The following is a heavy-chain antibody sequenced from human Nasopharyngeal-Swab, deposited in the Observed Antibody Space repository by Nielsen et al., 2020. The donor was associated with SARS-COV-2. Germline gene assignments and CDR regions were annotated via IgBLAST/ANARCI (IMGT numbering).Heavy chain of an antibody. Sequence: SETLSLTCTVSGGSILDTDYYWAWIRQPPGKGLEWVGSIYSRGSTSHNPSLRSRVTISVDASKTQFSLKLNSLTAADTAMYYCAKPYGAFLGGGFDSWGQGTLVTVSS. V-gene: IGHV4-39*01. CDR2: IYSRGST. CDR1: GGSILDTDYY. CDR3: AKPYGAFLGGGFDS. D-gene: IGHD3-16*01. J-gene: IGHJ4*02.